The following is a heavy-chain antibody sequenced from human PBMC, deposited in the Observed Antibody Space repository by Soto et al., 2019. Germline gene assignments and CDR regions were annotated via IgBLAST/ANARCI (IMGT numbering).Heavy chain of an antibody. CDR2: IVVGSGNT. CDR1: GFTFTSSA. CDR3: AEDSGKEEGSRDV. J-gene: IGHJ6*04. Sequence: ASVKVSCKASGFTFTSSAIQWMRQARGQRLEWIGWIVVGSGNTNYAQKFQERVTITRDMSTSTAYMELSSLRSEDTAVYYCAEDSGKEEGSRDVGGKGTTFPVSS. V-gene: IGHV1-58*02.